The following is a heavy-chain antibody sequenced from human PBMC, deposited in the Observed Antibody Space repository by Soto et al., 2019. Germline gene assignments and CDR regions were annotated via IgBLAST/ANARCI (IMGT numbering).Heavy chain of an antibody. V-gene: IGHV3-11*01. CDR2: ISSSGSTI. CDR3: ARYCSSTSCYENAFDI. Sequence: QVQLVESGGGLVKPGGSLRLSCAASGFTLSDYYMSWIRQAPGKGLEWVSYISSSGSTIYYADSVKGRFTISRDNAKNSLYLQMNSLRAEDTAVYYCARYCSSTSCYENAFDIWGQGTMVTVSS. J-gene: IGHJ3*02. CDR1: GFTLSDYY. D-gene: IGHD2-2*01.